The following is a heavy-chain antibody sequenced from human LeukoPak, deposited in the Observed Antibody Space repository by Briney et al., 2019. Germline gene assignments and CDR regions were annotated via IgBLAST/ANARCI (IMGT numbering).Heavy chain of an antibody. CDR2: INHSGST. Sequence: SEALSLTCAVYGGSFSGYYWSWIRQPPGKGLEWIGEINHSGSTNYNPSLKSRVTISVDTSKNQFSLKLSSVTAADTAVYYCAKGSGNYFLFNYWGQGTLVTVSS. J-gene: IGHJ4*02. V-gene: IGHV4-34*01. CDR1: GGSFSGYY. D-gene: IGHD3-10*01. CDR3: AKGSGNYFLFNY.